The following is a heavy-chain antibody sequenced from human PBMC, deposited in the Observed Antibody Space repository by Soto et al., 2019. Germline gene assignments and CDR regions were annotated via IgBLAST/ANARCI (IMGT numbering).Heavy chain of an antibody. CDR3: ARHVEHRESFFDY. CDR1: GGSISSGDYY. D-gene: IGHD3-10*01. Sequence: SETLSLTCTVSGGSISSGDYYWTWSRQPPGKGLEYIGYISYSGITYYNPSLESRLTISAGTSKNQFSLKLSSVTAADTAVYYCARHVEHRESFFDYWGQGALVTVSS. CDR2: ISYSGIT. J-gene: IGHJ4*02. V-gene: IGHV4-30-4*01.